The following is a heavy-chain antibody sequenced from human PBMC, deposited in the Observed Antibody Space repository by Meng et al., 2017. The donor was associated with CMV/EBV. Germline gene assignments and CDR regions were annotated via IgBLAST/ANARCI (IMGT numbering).Heavy chain of an antibody. V-gene: IGHV4-39*07. Sequence: SETLSLTCNVSGGSISSSSYYWGWIRQPPGKGLEWLGSFYYSGSMYFNPSLKSRVTISVDMSKNEFSLSLTSVTAADTAVYYCGRLPGEYMLLYRLGDFWGQGKLVTVSS. CDR1: GGSISSSSYY. J-gene: IGHJ4*02. D-gene: IGHD3-3*01. CDR2: FYYSGSM. CDR3: GRLPGEYMLLYRLGDF.